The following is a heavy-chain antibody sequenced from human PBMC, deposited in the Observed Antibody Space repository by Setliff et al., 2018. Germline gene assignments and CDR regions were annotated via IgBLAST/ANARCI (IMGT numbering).Heavy chain of an antibody. D-gene: IGHD4-17*01. V-gene: IGHV1-18*01. J-gene: IGHJ6*03. CDR1: GYTFTSYG. Sequence: ASVKVSCKASGYTFTSYGISWVRQAPGQGLEWMGWISAYNGNTSYAQKLQGRVTMTTDTSTSTAYMELRSLRSDDTAVYYCARESNGDYVPYYYYYYMDVWGKGTTVTVSS. CDR2: ISAYNGNT. CDR3: ARESNGDYVPYYYYYYMDV.